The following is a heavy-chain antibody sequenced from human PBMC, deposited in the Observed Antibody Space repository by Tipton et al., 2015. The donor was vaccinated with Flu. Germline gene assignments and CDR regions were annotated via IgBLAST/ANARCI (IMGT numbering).Heavy chain of an antibody. CDR1: GGTFSRYA. D-gene: IGHD2-2*01. CDR3: ARDRSWDSVAVPDTLNFYGMDV. V-gene: IGHV1-69*18. Sequence: QVQLVQSGPEVKKPGSSVKVSCKASGGTFSRYAFSWVRQAPGHGLEWMGRIIPMFSQPNYAQRLEDRLTITADESTNTVSMEMSSLRSEDTAVYYCARDRSWDSVAVPDTLNFYGMDVWGQGTTVTVS. CDR2: IIPMFSQP. J-gene: IGHJ6*02.